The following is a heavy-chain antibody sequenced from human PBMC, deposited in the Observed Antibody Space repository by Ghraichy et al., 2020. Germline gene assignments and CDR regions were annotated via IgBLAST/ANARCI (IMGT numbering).Heavy chain of an antibody. J-gene: IGHJ6*02. CDR2: INHSGST. Sequence: SETLSLTCAVYGGSFSGYYWSWIRQPPGKGLEWIGEINHSGSTNYNPSLKSRVTISVDTSKNQFSLKLSSVTAADTAVYYCARDLLWPARNLYYYYGMDVWGQGTTVTVSS. CDR3: ARDLLWPARNLYYYYGMDV. D-gene: IGHD2-2*01. V-gene: IGHV4-34*01. CDR1: GGSFSGYY.